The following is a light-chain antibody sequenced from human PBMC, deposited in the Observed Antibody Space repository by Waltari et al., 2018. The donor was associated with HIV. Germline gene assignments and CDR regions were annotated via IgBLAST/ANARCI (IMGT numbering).Light chain of an antibody. J-gene: IGKJ1*01. Sequence: DVVMTQPSYSLAVSLGERATINCTSSQTVLHSATKKDYQACNQSNPGQPPNVLICWASTRDAGVPDRFSGSGSGTDFTLTISSLQAENVAVYYCQQYYSPPPTFGQGTQVEIK. CDR1: QTVLHSATKKDY. CDR3: QQYYSPPPT. V-gene: IGKV4-1*01. CDR2: WAS.